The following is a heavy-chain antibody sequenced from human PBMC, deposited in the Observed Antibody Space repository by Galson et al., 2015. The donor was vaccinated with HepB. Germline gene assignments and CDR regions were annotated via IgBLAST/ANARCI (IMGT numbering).Heavy chain of an antibody. V-gene: IGHV1-69*13. CDR3: AVSVVAVENYYGMDV. D-gene: IGHD3-22*01. J-gene: IGHJ6*02. CDR2: SIPFFGTA. Sequence: SVKVSCKASGGTFSSHSISWVRQAPGQGLEWVGGSIPFFGTAKHAQKFQGRVTITADESTSTVDMYLSSLRSEDTAVYYCAVSVVAVENYYGMDVWGQGTTVTVSS. CDR1: GGTFSSHS.